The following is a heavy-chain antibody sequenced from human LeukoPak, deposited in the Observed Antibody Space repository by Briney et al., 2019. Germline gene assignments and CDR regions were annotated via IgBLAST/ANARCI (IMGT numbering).Heavy chain of an antibody. V-gene: IGHV4-38-2*02. Sequence: SETLSLTCTVSGYSISSGYYWGWIRQPPGKGLEWIGSIYHSGSTYYNPSLKSRVTISVDTSKNQCSLKLSSVTAADTAVYYCARGNDFWSGYYDYWGQGTLVTVSS. CDR1: GYSISSGYY. CDR3: ARGNDFWSGYYDY. D-gene: IGHD3-3*01. J-gene: IGHJ4*02. CDR2: IYHSGST.